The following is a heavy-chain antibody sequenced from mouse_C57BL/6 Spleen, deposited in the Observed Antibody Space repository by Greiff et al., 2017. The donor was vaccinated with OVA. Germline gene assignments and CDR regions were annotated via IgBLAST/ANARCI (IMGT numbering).Heavy chain of an antibody. Sequence: VKLMESGAELVKPGASVKLSCKASGYTFTEYTIHWVKQRSGQGLEWIGWFYPGSGSIKYNEKFKDKATLTADKSSSTVYMELSRLTSEDSAVYFCARHEDRYLTTVGDYAIDYWGQGTSVTVSS. CDR1: GYTFTEYT. D-gene: IGHD1-1*01. V-gene: IGHV1-62-2*01. CDR3: ARHEDRYLTTVGDYAIDY. CDR2: FYPGSGSI. J-gene: IGHJ4*01.